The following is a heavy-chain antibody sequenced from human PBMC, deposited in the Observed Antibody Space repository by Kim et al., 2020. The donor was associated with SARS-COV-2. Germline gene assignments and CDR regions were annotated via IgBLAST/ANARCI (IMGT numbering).Heavy chain of an antibody. CDR2: MNPNSGNT. J-gene: IGHJ5*02. Sequence: ASVKVSCKASGYTFTSYDINWVRQATGQGLEWMGWMNPNSGNTGYAQKFQGRVTMTRNTSISTAYMELSSLRSEDTAVYYCARVEGYGDYELVGNWFDPWGQGTLVTVSS. CDR1: GYTFTSYD. CDR3: ARVEGYGDYELVGNWFDP. V-gene: IGHV1-8*01. D-gene: IGHD4-17*01.